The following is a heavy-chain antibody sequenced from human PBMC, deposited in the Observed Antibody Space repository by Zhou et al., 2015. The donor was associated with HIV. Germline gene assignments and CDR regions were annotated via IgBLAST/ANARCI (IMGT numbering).Heavy chain of an antibody. J-gene: IGHJ5*02. CDR2: IVPVLGTT. CDR1: GGAFSDYS. V-gene: IGHV1-69*12. CDR3: AREIAPIAVAGRGWFDP. D-gene: IGHD6-19*01. Sequence: QVQLVQSGAEVKKPGSSVTVSCKASGGAFSDYSITWLRQAPGQGPEWMGAIVPVLGTTNYAQKFQGRVTITADESTRTAYMELNSLKSEDTAVYYCAREIAPIAVAGRGWFDPGAREPWSPSPQ.